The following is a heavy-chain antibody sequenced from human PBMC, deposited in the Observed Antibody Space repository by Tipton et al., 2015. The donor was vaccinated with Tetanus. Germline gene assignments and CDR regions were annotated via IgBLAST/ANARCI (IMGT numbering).Heavy chain of an antibody. CDR2: IYGRGST. D-gene: IGHD2-21*01. CDR1: GGSTHGFY. CDR3: ARVLRYSAAGGWDDAFGI. J-gene: IGHJ3*02. Sequence: TLSLTCTVSGGSTHGFYWTWIRQSAGKGLEWIGRIYGRGSTNYNPSLKSRVAMSMDTSRNQFSLTLTSVTVADTAFYFCARVLRYSAAGGWDDAFGIWGQGTLVTVSS. V-gene: IGHV4-4*07.